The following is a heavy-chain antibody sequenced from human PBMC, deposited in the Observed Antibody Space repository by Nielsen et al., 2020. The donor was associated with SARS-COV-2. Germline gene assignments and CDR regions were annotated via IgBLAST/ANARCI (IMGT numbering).Heavy chain of an antibody. V-gene: IGHV3-33*01. D-gene: IGHD1-26*01. Sequence: GGSLRLSCAASGFTFSSYGMHWVRQAPGKGLEWVAVIWYDGSNKYYADSVKGRFTISRDNAKNSLYLQMNSLRAEDTAVYYCARDGLVGAFDIWGQGTMVTVSS. CDR2: IWYDGSNK. J-gene: IGHJ3*02. CDR3: ARDGLVGAFDI. CDR1: GFTFSSYG.